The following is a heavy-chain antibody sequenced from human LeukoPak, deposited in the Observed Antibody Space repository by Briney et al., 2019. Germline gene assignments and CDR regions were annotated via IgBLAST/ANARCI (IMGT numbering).Heavy chain of an antibody. CDR2: ISGSGGST. Sequence: PSGGSLRLSCAASGFTFSSYAMSWVRQAPGKGLEWVSAISGSGGSTYYADSVKGRFTISRDNSKNTLYLQMNSLRAEDTAVYYCAKDHSLIVGAPHFDYWGQGTLVTVSS. CDR1: GFTFSSYA. V-gene: IGHV3-23*01. D-gene: IGHD1-26*01. J-gene: IGHJ4*02. CDR3: AKDHSLIVGAPHFDY.